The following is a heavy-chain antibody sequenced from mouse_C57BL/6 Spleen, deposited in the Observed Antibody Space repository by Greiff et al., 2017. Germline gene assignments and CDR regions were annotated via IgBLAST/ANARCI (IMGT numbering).Heavy chain of an antibody. J-gene: IGHJ2*01. V-gene: IGHV1-82*01. Sequence: VQLQESGPELVKPGASVKISCKASGYAFSSSWMNWVKQRPGKGLEWIGRIYPGDGDTNYNGKFKGKATLTADKSSSTAYMQLSSLTSEDSAVYFCARRSYWDYDDYGGQGTTLTVSS. CDR3: ARRSYWDYDDY. D-gene: IGHD4-1*01. CDR1: GYAFSSSW. CDR2: IYPGDGDT.